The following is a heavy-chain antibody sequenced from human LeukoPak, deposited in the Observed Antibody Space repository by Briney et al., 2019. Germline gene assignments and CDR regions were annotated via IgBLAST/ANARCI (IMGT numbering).Heavy chain of an antibody. CDR2: INAANGNT. CDR1: GYTFTHYA. CDR3: ARGYCSSTTCSIDY. J-gene: IGHJ4*02. Sequence: GVSVKVSCKASGYTFTHYAIHWVRQAPGQRLEWMGWINAANGNTRYSQKFQGRVTITRDASASTVYMELSSLRSEDTAIYYCARGYCSSTTCSIDYWGQGTLVTVSS. D-gene: IGHD2-2*01. V-gene: IGHV1-3*01.